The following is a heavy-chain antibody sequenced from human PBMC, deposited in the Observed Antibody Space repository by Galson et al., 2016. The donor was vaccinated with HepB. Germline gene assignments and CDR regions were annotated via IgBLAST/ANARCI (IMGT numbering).Heavy chain of an antibody. Sequence: SLRLSCAASGFTFSNYNINWVRPAPGKGLEWVSSISSSSTYIYYADSVKGRFTISRDNAKNSLYLEMNSLRAEDTAVYYCARDFPPGITSPNYYYYYGMDVWGQGTTVTVSS. CDR3: ARDFPPGITSPNYYYYYGMDV. D-gene: IGHD3-16*01. CDR1: GFTFSNYN. J-gene: IGHJ6*02. CDR2: ISSSSTYI. V-gene: IGHV3-21*01.